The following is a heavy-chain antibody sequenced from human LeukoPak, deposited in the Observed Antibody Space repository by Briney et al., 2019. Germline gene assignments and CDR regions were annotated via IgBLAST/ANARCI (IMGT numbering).Heavy chain of an antibody. D-gene: IGHD6-13*01. V-gene: IGHV4-34*01. CDR2: INHSGST. CDR3: ARTSSSQKPRFDY. CDR1: GGSFSGYY. Sequence: SETLSLTCAVYGGSFSGYYWIWIRQPPGKGLEWIGEINHSGSTNYNPSLKSRVTISVDTSKNQFSLKLSSVTAADTAVYYCARTSSSQKPRFDYWGQGTLVTVSS. J-gene: IGHJ4*02.